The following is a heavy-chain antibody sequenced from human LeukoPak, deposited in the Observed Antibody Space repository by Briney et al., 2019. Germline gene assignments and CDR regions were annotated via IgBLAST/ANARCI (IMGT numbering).Heavy chain of an antibody. Sequence: GAXVKVSCKASGYTFTSYAMHWVRQAPGQRLEWMGWINAGNGNTKYSQKFQGRVTITRDTSASTAYMELSSLRSEDTAVYYCARDRRDMIVVGNAFDIWGQGTMVTVSS. V-gene: IGHV1-3*01. J-gene: IGHJ3*02. CDR1: GYTFTSYA. CDR3: ARDRRDMIVVGNAFDI. CDR2: INAGNGNT. D-gene: IGHD3-22*01.